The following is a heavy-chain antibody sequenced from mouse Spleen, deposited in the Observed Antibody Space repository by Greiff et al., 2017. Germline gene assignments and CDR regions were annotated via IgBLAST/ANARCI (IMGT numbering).Heavy chain of an antibody. Sequence: EVQLQQSGPELVKPGASVKISCKASGYTFTDYYMNWVKQSHGKSLEWIGDINPNNGGTSYNQKFKGKATLTVDKSSSTAYMELSSLTSEDSAVYYCARGNYYGPHFDYWGQGTTLTVSS. CDR2: INPNNGGT. V-gene: IGHV1-26*01. CDR3: ARGNYYGPHFDY. D-gene: IGHD1-1*01. J-gene: IGHJ2*01. CDR1: GYTFTDYY.